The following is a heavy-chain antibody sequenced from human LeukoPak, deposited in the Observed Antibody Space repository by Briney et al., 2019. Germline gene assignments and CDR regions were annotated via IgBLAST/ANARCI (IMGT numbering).Heavy chain of an antibody. Sequence: PGRSLRLSCAASGFTFSSYAMHWVRQAPGKGLEWVSAISGSGGSTYYADSVKGRFTISRDNSKNTLYLQMNSLRAEDTAVYYCAKELAAAAGIPSVWWFDPWGQGTLVTVSS. J-gene: IGHJ5*02. CDR1: GFTFSSYA. D-gene: IGHD6-13*01. CDR2: ISGSGGST. CDR3: AKELAAAAGIPSVWWFDP. V-gene: IGHV3-23*01.